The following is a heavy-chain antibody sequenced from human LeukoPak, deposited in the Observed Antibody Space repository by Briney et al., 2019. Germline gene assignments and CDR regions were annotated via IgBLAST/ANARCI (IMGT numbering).Heavy chain of an antibody. CDR1: GFTFSSYA. J-gene: IGHJ4*02. Sequence: GSLRLSCAASGFTFSSYAMHWVRQAPGKGLEWVAVISYDGSNKYYADSVKGRFTISRDNSKNTLYLQMNSLRAEDTAVYYCAREGYDSSGIDYWGQGTLVTVSS. CDR2: ISYDGSNK. V-gene: IGHV3-30*04. CDR3: AREGYDSSGIDY. D-gene: IGHD3-22*01.